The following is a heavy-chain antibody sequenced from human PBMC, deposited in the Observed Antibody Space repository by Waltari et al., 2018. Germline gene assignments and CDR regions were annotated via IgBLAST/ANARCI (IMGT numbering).Heavy chain of an antibody. Sequence: QVQLQESGPGLVKPSQTLSLTCTVSGGSISSGSYYWSWIRQPAGKGLAWIGYIYTSGSTNYNPSLKSRVTISVDTSKNQFSLKLSSVTAADTAVYYCAREGGGYCSGGSCYPQDAFDIWGQGTMVTVSS. D-gene: IGHD2-15*01. CDR1: GGSISSGSYY. CDR3: AREGGGYCSGGSCYPQDAFDI. CDR2: IYTSGST. J-gene: IGHJ3*02. V-gene: IGHV4-61*09.